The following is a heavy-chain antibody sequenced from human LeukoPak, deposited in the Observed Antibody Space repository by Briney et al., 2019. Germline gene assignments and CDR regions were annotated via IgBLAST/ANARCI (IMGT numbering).Heavy chain of an antibody. CDR2: ISYDGSFQ. CDR1: GFNFVNYA. J-gene: IGHJ4*02. Sequence: GSLRLSCAASGFNFVNYAMHWVRQAPGKGLDWVALISYDGSFQSYADSVKGRFTISRDSSTNTVSLQMNSLRDEDTAMYYCAREIRGYYAAYWGQGILVTVSS. V-gene: IGHV3-30*04. CDR3: AREIRGYYAAY. D-gene: IGHD3-3*01.